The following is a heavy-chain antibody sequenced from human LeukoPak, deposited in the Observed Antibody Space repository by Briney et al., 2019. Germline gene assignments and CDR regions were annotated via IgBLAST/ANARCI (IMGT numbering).Heavy chain of an antibody. D-gene: IGHD3-3*01. V-gene: IGHV3-53*01. CDR3: ARVQGYWRFLEWVIPIDYYYGMDV. J-gene: IGHJ6*02. CDR1: GFTVSSNY. CDR2: IYSGGST. Sequence: GGSLRLSCAASGFTVSSNYMSWVRQAPGKGLEWVSVIYSGGSTYYADSVKGRFTISRDNSKNTLYLQMNSLRAEDTAVYYCARVQGYWRFLEWVIPIDYYYGMDVWGQGTTVTVSS.